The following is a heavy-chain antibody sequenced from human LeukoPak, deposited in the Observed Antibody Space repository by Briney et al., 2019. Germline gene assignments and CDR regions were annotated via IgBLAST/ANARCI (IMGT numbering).Heavy chain of an antibody. Sequence: PSETLSLTCTVSGGSITSYYWSWIRQPAGKGLEWIGRIYTSGSTNYNPSLKSRVTMSIDTSKSQSSLKLSSVTAADTAVYYCARVRDVNWFDPWGQGTLVTVSS. CDR1: GGSITSYY. CDR3: ARVRDVNWFDP. J-gene: IGHJ5*02. CDR2: IYTSGST. V-gene: IGHV4-4*07. D-gene: IGHD3-10*01.